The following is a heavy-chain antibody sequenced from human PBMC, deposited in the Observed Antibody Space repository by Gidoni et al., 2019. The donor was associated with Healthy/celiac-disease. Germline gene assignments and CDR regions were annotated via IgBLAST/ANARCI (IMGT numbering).Heavy chain of an antibody. Sequence: EVQLLESGGGLVQPGGSLRLYCAASGLPFSSSAMSWVRQAPGKGLEWVSAISGSGGSTHYADSVKCRFTISRDNSKNTLYLQMNSLRAEDTAVYYCAKVILSYSEEYSSSSQGFDYWGQGTLVTVSS. CDR2: ISGSGGST. CDR1: GLPFSSSA. CDR3: AKVILSYSEEYSSSSQGFDY. J-gene: IGHJ4*02. V-gene: IGHV3-23*01. D-gene: IGHD6-6*01.